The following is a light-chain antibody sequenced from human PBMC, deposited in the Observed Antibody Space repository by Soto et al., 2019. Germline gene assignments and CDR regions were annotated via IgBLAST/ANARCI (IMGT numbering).Light chain of an antibody. V-gene: IGKV3-11*01. CDR1: RSFRTY. Sequence: EIVLTQSPATLSLSPGGRATMAXRASRSFRTYFAWYQQDPVXXTRIXXXCQXNRGTGIPARFSGSGSGTDFTLTISSLQSEEFSVYYCQQYNHWPTITFGQGTRLDIK. CDR3: QQYNHWPTIT. CDR2: CQX. J-gene: IGKJ5*01.